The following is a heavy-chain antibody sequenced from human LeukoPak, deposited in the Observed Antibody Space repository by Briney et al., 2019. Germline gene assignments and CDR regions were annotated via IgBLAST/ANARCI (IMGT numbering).Heavy chain of an antibody. CDR2: IYYSGST. D-gene: IGHD3-3*01. CDR3: ARHGNDFWSGYSDYYYMDV. Sequence: SETLSLTCTVSGGSISSYYWSWIRQPAGKGREWIGYIYYSGSTNYNPSLKSRVTISVDTSKNQFSLKLSSVTAADTAVYYCARHGNDFWSGYSDYYYMDVWGKGTTVTVSS. J-gene: IGHJ6*03. V-gene: IGHV4-59*08. CDR1: GGSISSYY.